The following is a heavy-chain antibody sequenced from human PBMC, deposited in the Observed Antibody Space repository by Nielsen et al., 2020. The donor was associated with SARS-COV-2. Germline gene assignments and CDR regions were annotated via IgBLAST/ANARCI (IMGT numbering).Heavy chain of an antibody. D-gene: IGHD2-2*01. CDR2: ISSSGSTI. J-gene: IGHJ6*02. V-gene: IGHV3-11*04. CDR1: GFTFSDYY. CDR3: ARDIVVVPAALYYYYGMDV. Sequence: GGSLRLSCAASGFTFSDYYMSWIRQAPGKGLEWVSYISSSGSTIYYADSVKGRFTISRDNAKNSLYLQMNSLRAEDTAVYYCARDIVVVPAALYYYYGMDVWGQGTTVTVSS.